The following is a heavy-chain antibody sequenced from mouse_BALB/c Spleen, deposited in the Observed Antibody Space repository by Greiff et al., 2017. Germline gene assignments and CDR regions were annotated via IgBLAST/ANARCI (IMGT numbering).Heavy chain of an antibody. V-gene: IGHV5-12-1*01. Sequence: EVQGVESGGGLVKPGGSLKLSCAASGFAFSSYDMSWVRQTPEKRLEWVAYISSGGGSTYYPDTVKGRFTISRDNAKNTLYLQMSSLKSEDTAMYYCARRSGTYWYFDVWGAGTTVTVSS. J-gene: IGHJ1*01. CDR3: ARRSGTYWYFDV. CDR2: ISSGGGST. D-gene: IGHD4-1*01. CDR1: GFAFSSYD.